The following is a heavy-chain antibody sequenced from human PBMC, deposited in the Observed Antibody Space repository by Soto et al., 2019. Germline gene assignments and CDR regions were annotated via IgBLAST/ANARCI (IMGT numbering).Heavy chain of an antibody. CDR3: ARDAIAAAQSATPEDY. Sequence: PGGSLRLSCAASEFTFSRFNMNWVRQAPGKGLEWVSSINTSSSYTNYADSVKGRFTISRDNAKNSLYLQMNSLRAEDTAVYYCARDAIAAAQSATPEDYWGQGTLVTVSS. J-gene: IGHJ4*02. D-gene: IGHD6-13*01. CDR1: EFTFSRFN. V-gene: IGHV3-21*01. CDR2: INTSSSYT.